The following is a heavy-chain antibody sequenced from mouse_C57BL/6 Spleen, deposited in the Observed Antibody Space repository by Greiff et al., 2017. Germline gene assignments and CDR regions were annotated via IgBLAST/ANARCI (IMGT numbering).Heavy chain of an antibody. J-gene: IGHJ3*01. CDR1: GYTFTSYW. D-gene: IGHD2-2*01. V-gene: IGHV1-52*01. CDR2: IDPSDSET. Sequence: QVQLQQPGAELVRPGSSVKLSCKASGYTFTSYWMHWVKQRPIQGLEWIGNIDPSDSETHYNQKFKDTATLTVDKSSSTAYMQLSRLTFEACTVYYCASGGYDVGAYWGQGTLVTVSA. CDR3: ASGGYDVGAY.